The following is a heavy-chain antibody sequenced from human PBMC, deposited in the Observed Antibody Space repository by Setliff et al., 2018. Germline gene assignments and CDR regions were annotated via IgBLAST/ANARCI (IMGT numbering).Heavy chain of an antibody. Sequence: RASVKVSCKASGYTFTSYAMHWVRQAPGQRLEWMGWINAGNGNTEYSQKFQGRVTITRDTSASTAYMELSSLRSEDTAVYYCAREFTRYYNFWSAHRYYMDVWGKGTTVTVSS. D-gene: IGHD3-3*01. CDR1: GYTFTSYA. J-gene: IGHJ6*03. V-gene: IGHV1-3*01. CDR2: INAGNGNT. CDR3: AREFTRYYNFWSAHRYYMDV.